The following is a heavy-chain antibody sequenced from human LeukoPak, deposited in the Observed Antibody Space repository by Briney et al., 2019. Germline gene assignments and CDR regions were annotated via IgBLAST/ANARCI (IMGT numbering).Heavy chain of an antibody. CDR1: GYTFTSYG. J-gene: IGHJ6*02. D-gene: IGHD3-3*01. V-gene: IGHV1-18*01. CDR3: ARDDSNLNYYDFWSGYYQTYYYYGMDV. Sequence: ASVKVSCTASGYTFTSYGISWVRQAPGQGLEWMGWISAYNGNTNYAQKLQGRVTMTTDTSTSTACMELRSLRSDDTAVYYCARDDSNLNYYDFWSGYYQTYYYYGMDVWAKGPRSPSP. CDR2: ISAYNGNT.